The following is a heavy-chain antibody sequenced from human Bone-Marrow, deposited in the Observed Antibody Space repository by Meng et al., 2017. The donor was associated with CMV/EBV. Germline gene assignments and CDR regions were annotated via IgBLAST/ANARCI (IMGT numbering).Heavy chain of an antibody. Sequence: SLKISCAASGFSFDDYAMHWVRQPPGKGMEWVSGSSWNSGSIGYADSVKGRFTISRDNARNSLYPQMNSLRAEDTAVYYCARFKGSSATRDYWGQGTLVTVSS. CDR3: ARFKGSSATRDY. J-gene: IGHJ4*02. CDR1: GFSFDDYA. CDR2: SSWNSGSI. D-gene: IGHD6-6*01. V-gene: IGHV3-9*01.